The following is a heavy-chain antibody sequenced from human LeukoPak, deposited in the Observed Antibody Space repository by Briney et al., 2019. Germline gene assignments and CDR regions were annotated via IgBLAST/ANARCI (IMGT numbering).Heavy chain of an antibody. J-gene: IGHJ4*02. Sequence: PGGSLRLSCAASGFTFSSYWMSWVRQAPGKGLEWMANIKQDGSEKYYVDSVKGRFTISRDNAKNSLYLQMNSLRAEDTAVYYCARDSGDIVAMFDYWGQGTLVTVSS. V-gene: IGHV3-7*01. CDR1: GFTFSSYW. D-gene: IGHD5-12*01. CDR2: IKQDGSEK. CDR3: ARDSGDIVAMFDY.